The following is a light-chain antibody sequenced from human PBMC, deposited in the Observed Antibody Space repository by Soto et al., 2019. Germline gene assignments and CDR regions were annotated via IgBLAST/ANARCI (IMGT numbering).Light chain of an antibody. CDR3: QQYGSYSST. V-gene: IGKV1-5*03. CDR2: EAS. CDR1: QTINNW. J-gene: IGKJ2*01. Sequence: DIQMTQSPSTLSASVGDRVTITCRASQTINNWLAWYQQKPGKAPKLLISEASSLLSGVPSRFSGSGSGSEFTLTISSLQPDDFATYYCQQYGSYSSTFGQGTKLDIK.